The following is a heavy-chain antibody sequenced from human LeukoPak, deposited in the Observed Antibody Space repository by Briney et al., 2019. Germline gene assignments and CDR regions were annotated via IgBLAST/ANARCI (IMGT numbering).Heavy chain of an antibody. J-gene: IGHJ3*02. D-gene: IGHD6-13*01. CDR3: ARVESSSWVELI. Sequence: SETQSLTCTVSGGSISSYYWSWIRQPPGKGLEWIGYIYYSGSTNYNPSLKSRVTISVDTSKNQFSLKLSSVTAADTAVYYCARVESSSWVELIWGQGTMVTVSS. V-gene: IGHV4-59*01. CDR2: IYYSGST. CDR1: GGSISSYY.